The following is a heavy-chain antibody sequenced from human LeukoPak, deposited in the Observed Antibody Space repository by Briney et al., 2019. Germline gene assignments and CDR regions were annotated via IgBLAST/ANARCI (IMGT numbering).Heavy chain of an antibody. V-gene: IGHV3-23*01. CDR1: GGSISSSSYY. J-gene: IGHJ3*02. CDR2: ISASGDVT. Sequence: ETLSLTCTVSGGSISSSSYYWGWIRQPPGKGLEWVSGISASGDVTFHADPLKGRFTISRDNSKNTLYLQMDSLRAEDTAKYYCAKSLLTTASGTGRAFDIWGQGTMVTVSA. D-gene: IGHD1-26*01. CDR3: AKSLLTTASGTGRAFDI.